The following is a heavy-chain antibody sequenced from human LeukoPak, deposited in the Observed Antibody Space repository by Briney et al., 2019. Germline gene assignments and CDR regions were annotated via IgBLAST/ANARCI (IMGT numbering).Heavy chain of an antibody. CDR1: GGSISSYY. Sequence: NPSETLSLTCTVSGGSISSYYWSWIRQPPGKGLEWIGYIYYSGSTNYNPSLKSRVTISVDTSKNQFSLKLSSVTAADTAVYYCARERYYDSSGYYDFALGHAFDIWGQGTMVTVSS. CDR3: ARERYYDSSGYYDFALGHAFDI. V-gene: IGHV4-59*01. CDR2: IYYSGST. J-gene: IGHJ3*02. D-gene: IGHD3-22*01.